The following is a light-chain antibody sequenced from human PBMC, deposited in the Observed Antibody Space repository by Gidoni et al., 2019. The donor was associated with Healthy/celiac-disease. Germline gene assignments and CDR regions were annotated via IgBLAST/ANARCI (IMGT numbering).Light chain of an antibody. J-gene: IGKJ2*01. CDR1: QSVSSSY. CDR2: GAY. V-gene: IGKV3-20*01. CDR3: QQYGSSPRT. Sequence: EIVLTQSPVTLSLSPGERATLSCRASQSVSSSYLAWYQQKPGPAPRLLIYGAYSRATGLPDRFSGSGSGTDFTLTISRLEPEDFAVYYCQQYGSSPRTFGQGTKLEIK.